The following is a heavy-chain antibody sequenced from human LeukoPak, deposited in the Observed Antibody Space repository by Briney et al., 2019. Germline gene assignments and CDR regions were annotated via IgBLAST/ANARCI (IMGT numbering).Heavy chain of an antibody. V-gene: IGHV1-69*13. CDR1: GGTFSSYA. CDR2: IIPIFGTA. CDR3: ARDRDFWSGQTNEAFDI. D-gene: IGHD3-3*01. J-gene: IGHJ3*02. Sequence: ASVKVSCKASGGTFSSYAISWVRQAPGQGLEWMGGIIPIFGTANYAQKFQGRVTITADESTSTAYMELSSLRSEDTAMYYCARDRDFWSGQTNEAFDIWGQGTMVTVSS.